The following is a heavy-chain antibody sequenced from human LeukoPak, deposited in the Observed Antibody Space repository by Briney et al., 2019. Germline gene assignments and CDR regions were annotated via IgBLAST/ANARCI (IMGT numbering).Heavy chain of an antibody. CDR2: INPSGGST. CDR3: ARPRISGYHYQNFDY. CDR1: GYTFTSYY. D-gene: IGHD3-22*01. Sequence: GASVKVSCKASGYTFTSYYMHWVRQAPGQGLEWMGIINPSGGSTSYAQKSQGRVTMTRDMSTSTVYMELSSLRSEDTAVYYCARPRISGYHYQNFDYWGQGTLVTVSS. J-gene: IGHJ4*02. V-gene: IGHV1-46*01.